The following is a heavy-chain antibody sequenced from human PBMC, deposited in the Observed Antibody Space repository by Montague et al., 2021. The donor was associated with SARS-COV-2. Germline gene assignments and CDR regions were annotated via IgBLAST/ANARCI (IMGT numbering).Heavy chain of an antibody. CDR3: ARGMIRGVTTPFDY. CDR2: IYYSGTT. D-gene: IGHD3-10*01. CDR1: SGSIISSGYY. V-gene: IGHV4-39*02. Sequence: SETLSLTCSVSSGSIISSGYYWGWLRQPPGKELDWIGNIYYSGTTYYNPSLQSRGTISVDTSKNHLSLRLSSVTAADTAVYFCARGMIRGVTTPFDYWGQGSQVTVSS. J-gene: IGHJ4*02.